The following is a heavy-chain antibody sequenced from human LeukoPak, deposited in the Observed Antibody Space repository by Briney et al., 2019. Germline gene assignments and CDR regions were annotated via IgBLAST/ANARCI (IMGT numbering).Heavy chain of an antibody. V-gene: IGHV3-23*01. J-gene: IGHJ4*02. Sequence: GGPLRLSCAPSGFPLSNYPMSCVRQAPGKALEWVSDITGCEDETYYADSVKGRFTISRDNSKNTLYLQMNSPRAEDTAVYYCAKWGDYDVLTGYYDPDYWGQGTLVTVSS. CDR2: ITGCEDET. CDR3: AKWGDYDVLTGYYDPDY. D-gene: IGHD3-9*01. CDR1: GFPLSNYP.